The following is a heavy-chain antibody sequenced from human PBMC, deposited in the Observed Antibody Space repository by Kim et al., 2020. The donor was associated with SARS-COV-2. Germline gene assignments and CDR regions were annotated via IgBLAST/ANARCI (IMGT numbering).Heavy chain of an antibody. CDR2: IKSKTDGGTT. J-gene: IGHJ4*02. Sequence: GGSLRLSCAASGFTFSNAWMSWVRQAPGKGLEWVGRIKSKTDGGTTDYAAPVKGRFTISRDDSKNTLYLQMNSLKTEDTAVYYCTTGPNYYDSSGYRSPGYWGQGTLVTVSS. V-gene: IGHV3-15*01. D-gene: IGHD3-22*01. CDR3: TTGPNYYDSSGYRSPGY. CDR1: GFTFSNAW.